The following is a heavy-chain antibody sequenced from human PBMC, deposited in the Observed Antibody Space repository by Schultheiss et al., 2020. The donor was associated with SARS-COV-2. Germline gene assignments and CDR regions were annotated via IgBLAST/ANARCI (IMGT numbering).Heavy chain of an antibody. Sequence: GESLKISCAASGFTFSASIMHWVRQASGKGLEWVGRIRSKANNYATAYAASVKGRFTISRDNAKNSLYLQMNSLRAEDTAVYYCAREVDEGFDYWGQGTLVTVSS. V-gene: IGHV3-73*01. CDR1: GFTFSASI. CDR2: IRSKANNYAT. J-gene: IGHJ4*02. D-gene: IGHD5-12*01. CDR3: AREVDEGFDY.